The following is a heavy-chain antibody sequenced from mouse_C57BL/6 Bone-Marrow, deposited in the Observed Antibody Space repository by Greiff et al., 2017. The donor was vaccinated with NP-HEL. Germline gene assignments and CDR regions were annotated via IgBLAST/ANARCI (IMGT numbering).Heavy chain of an antibody. D-gene: IGHD1-1*01. V-gene: IGHV5-4*03. CDR2: ISDGGSYT. CDR1: GFTFSSYA. J-gene: IGHJ2*01. CDR3: ARASYYYGSSYED. Sequence: DVKLVESGGGLVKPGGSLKLSCAASGFTFSSYAMSWVRQTPEKRLAWVATISDGGSYTYYPDHVKGRFNISRDNAKNNLYLQMSQLKSEDTAMYYCARASYYYGSSYEDWGKGTTLTVSS.